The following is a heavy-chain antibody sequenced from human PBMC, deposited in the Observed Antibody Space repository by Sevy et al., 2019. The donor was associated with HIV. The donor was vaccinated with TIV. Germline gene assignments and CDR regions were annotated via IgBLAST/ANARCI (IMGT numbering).Heavy chain of an antibody. CDR2: TNPSSGST. J-gene: IGHJ2*01. CDR1: RYRFTSYY. D-gene: IGHD6-19*01. CDR3: VREGISVSGLTGYFDL. Sequence: ASVKVSCKASRYRFTSYYMHWVRQAPGQGLEWMGITNPSSGSTTYAQKLQGRVTMTRDTSTNTVYMELSSLRSEDTAVYYCVREGISVSGLTGYFDLWDRGTLVTVSS. V-gene: IGHV1-46*01.